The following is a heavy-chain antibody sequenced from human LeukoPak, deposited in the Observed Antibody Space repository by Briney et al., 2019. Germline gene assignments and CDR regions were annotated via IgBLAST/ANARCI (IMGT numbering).Heavy chain of an antibody. Sequence: GGSLRLSCTASGFTFSSYAMHWVRQAPGKGLEWVAVISYDGSNKYYADSVKGRFTISRDNSKNTLYLQMNSLRAEDTAVYYCARDYEWGYSSSWYKGYYYYYYMDVWGKGTTVTVSS. V-gene: IGHV3-30*04. D-gene: IGHD6-13*01. J-gene: IGHJ6*03. CDR2: ISYDGSNK. CDR1: GFTFSSYA. CDR3: ARDYEWGYSSSWYKGYYYYYYMDV.